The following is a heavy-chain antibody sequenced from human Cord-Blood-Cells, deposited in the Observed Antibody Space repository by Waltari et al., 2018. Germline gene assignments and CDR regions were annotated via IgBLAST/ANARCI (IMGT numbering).Heavy chain of an antibody. CDR1: GGSISTRSYH. CDR3: ARHRGSLYNWFDP. Sequence: QLQLQESGPGLVKPSEPLSLACTVSGGSISTRSYHWACIRQPPGKGPEWIGSIYYSGSTYYNPSLKIRVTISVDTSKNQFSLELSSVTAADTAVYYCARHRGSLYNWFDPWGQGTLVTVSS. J-gene: IGHJ5*02. D-gene: IGHD1-26*01. CDR2: IYYSGST. V-gene: IGHV4-39*01.